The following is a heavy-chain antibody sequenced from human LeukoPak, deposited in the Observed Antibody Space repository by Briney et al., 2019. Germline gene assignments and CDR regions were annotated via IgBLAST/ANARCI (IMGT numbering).Heavy chain of an antibody. D-gene: IGHD1-26*01. J-gene: IGHJ4*02. Sequence: AVKVSCKASGYAFTGYYMHWVRQAPGQGLEWMGWINPNSGGTNYTQKFQGRVTMTRDTSISTAYMELSRLRSDDTAVYYCARVDPEWELEFDYWGQGTLVTVSS. CDR3: ARVDPEWELEFDY. V-gene: IGHV1-2*02. CDR1: GYAFTGYY. CDR2: INPNSGGT.